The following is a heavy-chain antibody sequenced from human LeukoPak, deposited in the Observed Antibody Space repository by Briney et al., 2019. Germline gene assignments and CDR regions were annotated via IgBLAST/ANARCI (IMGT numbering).Heavy chain of an antibody. J-gene: IGHJ4*02. Sequence: GGSLRLSCSASGFTFSNYPMHWVRQSPGKGLEFVSALCTHGGNTYYADSVKGRFTISRDNSKNTLYLQMSSLTSEDTAIYYCVKAFEYYGSGGYFDYWGQGTLVTVSS. V-gene: IGHV3-64D*09. D-gene: IGHD3-10*01. CDR1: GFTFSNYP. CDR2: LCTHGGNT. CDR3: VKAFEYYGSGGYFDY.